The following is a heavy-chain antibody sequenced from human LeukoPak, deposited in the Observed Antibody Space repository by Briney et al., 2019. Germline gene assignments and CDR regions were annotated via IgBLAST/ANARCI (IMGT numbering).Heavy chain of an antibody. CDR2: IYHSGST. Sequence: PSETLSLTCAVSGYSISSGYYCGWIRQPPGKGLEWIGIIYHSGSTYYNPSLKSRVTISVATAKNQFSLKLRPVTAADTAEYYCARHVGVDNWFDPWGQGTLVTVSS. D-gene: IGHD2-8*01. CDR3: ARHVGVDNWFDP. J-gene: IGHJ5*02. V-gene: IGHV4-38-2*01. CDR1: GYSISSGYY.